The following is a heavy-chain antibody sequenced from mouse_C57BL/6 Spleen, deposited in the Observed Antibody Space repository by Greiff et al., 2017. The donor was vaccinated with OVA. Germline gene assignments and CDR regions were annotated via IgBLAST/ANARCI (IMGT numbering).Heavy chain of an antibody. CDR1: GYTFTSYW. V-gene: IGHV1-5*01. D-gene: IGHD2-4*01. J-gene: IGHJ3*01. CDR2: IYPGNSDT. CDR3: TRSDYDGAWFAY. Sequence: VQLQQSGTVLARPGASVKMSCKTSGYTFTSYWMHWVKQRTGKGLECTGAIYPGNSDTSYNQKFKGKAKLTAVTSDSTAYMELSSLTNEDSAVYYCTRSDYDGAWFAYWGQGTLVTVSA.